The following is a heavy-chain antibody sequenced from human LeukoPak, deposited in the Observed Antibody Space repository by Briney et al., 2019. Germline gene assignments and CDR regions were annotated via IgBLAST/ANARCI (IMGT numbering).Heavy chain of an antibody. CDR1: GGSFSGYY. CDR3: VSYDSSGYYFDY. CDR2: INHSGST. Sequence: SETLSLTCAVYGGSFSGYYWSWIRQPPGKGLEWIGEINHSGSTNYNPSLKSRVTISVDTSKNQFSLKLSSVTAADTAVYYCVSYDSSGYYFDYWGQGTLVTVSA. J-gene: IGHJ4*02. D-gene: IGHD3-22*01. V-gene: IGHV4-34*01.